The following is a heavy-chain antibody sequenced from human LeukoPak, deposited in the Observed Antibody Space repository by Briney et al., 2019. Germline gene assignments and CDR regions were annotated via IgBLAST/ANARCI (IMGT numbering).Heavy chain of an antibody. CDR3: ARHGTAAGNYYYYYYGMDV. V-gene: IGHV4-39*01. D-gene: IGHD6-13*01. CDR2: IYYSGST. J-gene: IGHJ6*02. CDR1: GGSISSSSYY. Sequence: SETLSLTCTVSGGSISSSSYYWGWIRQPPGKGLEWIGSIYYSGSTYYNPSPKSRVTISVDTSKNQFSLKLSSVTAADTAVYYCARHGTAAGNYYYYYYGMDVWGQGTTVTVSS.